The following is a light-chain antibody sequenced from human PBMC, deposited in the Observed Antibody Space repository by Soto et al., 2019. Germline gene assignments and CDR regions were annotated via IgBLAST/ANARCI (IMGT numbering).Light chain of an antibody. J-gene: IGKJ1*01. CDR3: QQYGSSGT. CDR2: GAS. V-gene: IGKV3-20*01. CDR1: QSVDSTY. Sequence: EIVLTQSPGTLSLSPGERATLSCRASQSVDSTYLAWYQQRPGQAPRLLIFGASTKATGIPDRFSGSGAGTDFTLTISSLEPEDFAVYYCQQYGSSGTFGQGTKVDIK.